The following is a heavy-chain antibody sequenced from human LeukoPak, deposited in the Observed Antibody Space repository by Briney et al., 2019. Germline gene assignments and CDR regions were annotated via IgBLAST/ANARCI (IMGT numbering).Heavy chain of an antibody. Sequence: KPSETLSLTCAVYGGSFSGYYWSWIRQPPGKGLEWIGEINHSGSTNYNPSLKSRVTISVDTSKNQFSLKLSSVTAADTAMYYCARGCRYYDFWSGYYNWFDPWGQGTLVTVSS. CDR3: ARGCRYYDFWSGYYNWFDP. CDR1: GGSFSGYY. J-gene: IGHJ5*02. D-gene: IGHD3-3*01. V-gene: IGHV4-34*01. CDR2: INHSGST.